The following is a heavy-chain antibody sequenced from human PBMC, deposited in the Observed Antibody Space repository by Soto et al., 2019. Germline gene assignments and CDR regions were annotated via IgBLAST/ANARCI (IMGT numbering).Heavy chain of an antibody. CDR3: ARGMYDFWSEENAFDI. CDR2: IKQDGSEK. V-gene: IGHV3-7*01. Sequence: ETLSLTCTVSGGSVSGGSYFWSWVRQAPGKGREGVANIKQDGSEKYYVDSVKGRFTISRDNAKNSLYLQMNSLRAEDTAVYYCARGMYDFWSEENAFDIWGQGTTVTVSS. J-gene: IGHJ3*02. CDR1: GGSVSGGSYF. D-gene: IGHD3-3*01.